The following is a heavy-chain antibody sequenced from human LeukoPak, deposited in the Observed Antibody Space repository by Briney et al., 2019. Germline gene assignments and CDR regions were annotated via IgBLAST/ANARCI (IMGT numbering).Heavy chain of an antibody. CDR3: AREDHSNYEY. J-gene: IGHJ4*02. Sequence: RSGGSLRLSCAASGFTFSSYWMSWVRQTPGKGLEWVASIKQDGTEKHYVDSVKGRFTISKDNAKNSLYLQMNSLRAEDTAVYYCAREDHSNYEYWGRGTLVTVSS. D-gene: IGHD4-11*01. CDR2: IKQDGTEK. CDR1: GFTFSSYW. V-gene: IGHV3-7*03.